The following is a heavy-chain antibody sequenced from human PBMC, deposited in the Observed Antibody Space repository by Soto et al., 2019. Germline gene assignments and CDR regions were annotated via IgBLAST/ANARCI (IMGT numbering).Heavy chain of an antibody. V-gene: IGHV1-69*13. CDR1: VGTFSSYA. J-gene: IGHJ4*02. CDR3: ARDASSSFDY. CDR2: IIPIFGTA. D-gene: IGHD6-6*01. Sequence: ASLKLSCRASVGTFSSYAISRRRQAPGQGLEWMGGIIPIFGTANYAQKLQGRVTITADESTSTAYMELSSLRSEDTAVYYCARDASSSFDYWGQGTLVTVSS.